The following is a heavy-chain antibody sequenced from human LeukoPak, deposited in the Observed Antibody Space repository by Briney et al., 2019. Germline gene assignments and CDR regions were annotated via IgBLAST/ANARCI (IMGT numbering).Heavy chain of an antibody. D-gene: IGHD5-12*01. CDR3: ARAERYSGYSRGLYYFDY. V-gene: IGHV1-69*13. CDR1: GYTFTSYG. CDR2: IISIFTTA. J-gene: IGHJ4*02. Sequence: ASVKVSCKASGYTFTSYGISWVRQAPGQGLEWMGGIISIFTTADYAQKFQGRITITADASSSTAYMELSSLTSEDTAIYYCARAERYSGYSRGLYYFDYWGQGTLVTVSS.